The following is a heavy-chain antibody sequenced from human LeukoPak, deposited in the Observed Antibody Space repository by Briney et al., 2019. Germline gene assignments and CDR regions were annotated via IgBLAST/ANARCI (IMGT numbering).Heavy chain of an antibody. J-gene: IGHJ4*02. Sequence: ASVKVSCRASGYSFTSYYLQWVRQAPGQGLQWMGIIDPSGGTITYAQQFQGRLTMTRDKSTGTLYMDLSSLTSEDTAVYYCARRLDYRSGWYSDYWGQGTLVTVSS. D-gene: IGHD6-19*01. CDR3: ARRLDYRSGWYSDY. CDR1: GYSFTSYY. CDR2: IDPSGGTI. V-gene: IGHV1-46*01.